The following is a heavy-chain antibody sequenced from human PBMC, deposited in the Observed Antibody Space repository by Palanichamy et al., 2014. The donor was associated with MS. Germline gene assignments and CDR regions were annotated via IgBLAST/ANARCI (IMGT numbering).Heavy chain of an antibody. CDR2: IYHSGST. Sequence: VQLQESSPGLVKPSETLSLTCAVSGYSISSGYVLGRGSGSPHGKGLEWIGSIYHSGSTYYNPSLKSRVTISVDTSKNQFSLKLSSVTAADTAVYYCARRGRPEYSSSPGYFDYWGQGTLVTVSS. CDR3: ARRGRPEYSSSPGYFDY. J-gene: IGHJ4*02. V-gene: IGHV4-38-2*01. CDR1: GYSISSGYV. D-gene: IGHD6-6*01.